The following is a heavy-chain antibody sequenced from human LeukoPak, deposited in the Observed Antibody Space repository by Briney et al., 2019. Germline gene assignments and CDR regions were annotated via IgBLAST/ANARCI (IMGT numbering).Heavy chain of an antibody. CDR2: ISSSSSYI. V-gene: IGHV3-21*01. J-gene: IGHJ4*02. Sequence: GGSLRLSCAASGFTFSSYSMNWVRQAAGKGLEWVSSISSSSSYIYYVDSVRGRFTISRDNAKNSLYLQMNSLRAEDTAVYYSARDKQTSGYSYGFDFWGQGTLVTVSS. CDR3: ARDKQTSGYSYGFDF. D-gene: IGHD5-18*01. CDR1: GFTFSSYS.